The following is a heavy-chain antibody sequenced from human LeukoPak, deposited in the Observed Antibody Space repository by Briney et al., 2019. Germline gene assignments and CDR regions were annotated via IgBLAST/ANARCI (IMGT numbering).Heavy chain of an antibody. CDR1: GFTFSSYG. CDR2: IRYDGSNK. Sequence: GGSLRLSCAASGFTFSSYGMHWVRQAPGKGLEWVAFIRYDGSNKYYADSVKGRFTISRDNSKNTLYLQMNSLRAEDTAVYYCARDEGSGRHEGSDYWGQGTLVTVSS. V-gene: IGHV3-30*02. CDR3: ARDEGSGRHEGSDY. D-gene: IGHD3-10*01. J-gene: IGHJ4*02.